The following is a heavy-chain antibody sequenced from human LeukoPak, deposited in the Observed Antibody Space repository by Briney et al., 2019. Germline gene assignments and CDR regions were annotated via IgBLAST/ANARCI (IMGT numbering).Heavy chain of an antibody. CDR1: GGSISSYY. Sequence: SETLSLTCSVSGGSISSYYWSWIRQPPGKGLEWIGYIYYSGSTTYNPSLKSRVTISVDTSKNQFSLKLSSVTAADTAVYYCARAQPYYDPWFDPWGQGTLVTVSS. D-gene: IGHD3-22*01. CDR2: IYYSGST. CDR3: ARAQPYYDPWFDP. J-gene: IGHJ5*02. V-gene: IGHV4-59*01.